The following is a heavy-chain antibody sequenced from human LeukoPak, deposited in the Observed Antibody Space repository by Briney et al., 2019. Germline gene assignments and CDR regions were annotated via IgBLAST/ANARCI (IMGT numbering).Heavy chain of an antibody. CDR1: GFTFSSYW. CDR2: INSDGSST. Sequence: PGGSLRLSCAASGFTFSSYWMHWVRQAPGKGLVWVSRINSDGSSTSYADSVKGRFTISRDNAKNTLCLQMNSLRAEDTAVYYCAREIYGDYPYYYYYYGMDVWGQGTTVTVSS. V-gene: IGHV3-74*01. CDR3: AREIYGDYPYYYYYYGMDV. D-gene: IGHD4-17*01. J-gene: IGHJ6*02.